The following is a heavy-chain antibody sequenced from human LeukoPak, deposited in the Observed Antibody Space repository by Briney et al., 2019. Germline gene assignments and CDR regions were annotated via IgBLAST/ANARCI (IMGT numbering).Heavy chain of an antibody. V-gene: IGHV1-18*04. CDR3: ARGHYGAFDY. CDR1: GYTFTGYY. CDR2: IIPIFGTA. J-gene: IGHJ4*02. Sequence: ASVKVSCKASGYTFTGYYMHWVRQAPGQGLEWMGGIIPIFGTANYAQKLQGRVTMTTDTSTSTAYMELRSLRSDDTAVYYCARGHYGAFDYWGQGTLVTVSS. D-gene: IGHD4-17*01.